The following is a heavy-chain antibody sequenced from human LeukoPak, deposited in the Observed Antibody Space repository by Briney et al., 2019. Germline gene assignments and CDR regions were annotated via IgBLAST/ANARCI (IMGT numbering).Heavy chain of an antibody. J-gene: IGHJ3*02. CDR2: ISAYNGNT. CDR3: ARGDTIRDAFDI. Sequence: ASVKVSCKASGYTFTSYGISWVRQATGQGLEWMGWISAYNGNTNYAQKLQGRVTMTTDTSTSTAYMELRSLRFDDTAVYYCARGDTIRDAFDIWGQGTMVTVSS. V-gene: IGHV1-18*01. D-gene: IGHD2-21*01. CDR1: GYTFTSYG.